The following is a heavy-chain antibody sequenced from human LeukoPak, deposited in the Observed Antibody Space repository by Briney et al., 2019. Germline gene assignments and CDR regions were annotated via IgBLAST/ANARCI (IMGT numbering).Heavy chain of an antibody. Sequence: GGSLRLSCAASGFTFSSYEMNWVRQAPGKGLEWVSYISSSGSTIYYADSVKGRFTISRDNAKNSLYLQMNSLRAEDTAVYYCARVGVASSGWFDYWGQGTLVTVSS. J-gene: IGHJ4*02. CDR3: ARVGVASSGWFDY. CDR1: GFTFSSYE. D-gene: IGHD6-19*01. CDR2: ISSSGSTI. V-gene: IGHV3-48*03.